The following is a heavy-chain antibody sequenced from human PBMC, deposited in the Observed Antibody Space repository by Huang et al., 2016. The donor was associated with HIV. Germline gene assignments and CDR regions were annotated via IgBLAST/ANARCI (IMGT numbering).Heavy chain of an antibody. V-gene: IGHV2-70*15. J-gene: IGHJ4*02. D-gene: IGHD3-10*01. CDR3: ARSQGLVGDFDF. CDR1: GFSLTTTRMC. Sequence: QVTLRESGPALVKPTQTLTLTCTFSGFSLTTTRMCVSWIRQSPGKALEWLGRIDWDDNKYYSTSLKTRLTISKGDSKNQVVLKMTNMDPVDTATYYCARSQGLVGDFDFWGQGTLVSVSS. CDR2: IDWDDNK.